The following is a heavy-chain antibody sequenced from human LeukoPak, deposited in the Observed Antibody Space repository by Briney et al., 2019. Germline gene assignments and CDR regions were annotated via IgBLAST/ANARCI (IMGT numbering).Heavy chain of an antibody. J-gene: IGHJ1*01. V-gene: IGHV3-30-3*01. Sequence: GGSLRLSCATSGFTFSNYAIHWVRQAPGKGLEWVADISIDGDNEYYADSVRGRFMISRNNSKNTVYLQMNSLTIEDTAVHYCAREPSGNFGQLVSSAEYFQHWGQGTRVTVSS. CDR2: ISIDGDNE. CDR3: AREPSGNFGQLVSSAEYFQH. CDR1: GFTFSNYA. D-gene: IGHD5/OR15-5a*01.